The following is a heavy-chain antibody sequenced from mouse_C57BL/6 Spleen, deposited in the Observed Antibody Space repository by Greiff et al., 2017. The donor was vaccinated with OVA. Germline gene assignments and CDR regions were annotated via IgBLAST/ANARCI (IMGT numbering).Heavy chain of an antibody. D-gene: IGHD1-1*01. CDR2: IYPGDGDT. J-gene: IGHJ4*01. CDR1: GYAFSSSW. V-gene: IGHV1-82*01. Sequence: LVESGPELVKPGASVKISCKASGYAFSSSWMNWVKQRPGKGLEWIGRIYPGDGDTNYNGKFKGKATLTADKSSSTAYMQLSSLTSEDSAVYFCARDYYGSSYGAMDYWGQGTSVTVSS. CDR3: ARDYYGSSYGAMDY.